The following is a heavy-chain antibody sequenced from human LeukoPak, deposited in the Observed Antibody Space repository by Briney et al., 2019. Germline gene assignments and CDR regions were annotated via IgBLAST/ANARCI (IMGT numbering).Heavy chain of an antibody. D-gene: IGHD3-22*01. V-gene: IGHV3-23*01. J-gene: IGHJ4*02. CDR3: AKRGVVIRVILVGFHKEANYFDS. CDR2: ISGRGGRT. Sequence: GGSLRLSCAVSGITLSNYGMSWVRQAPGKGLEWLSGISGRGGRTNYADSVKGRFTVSRDNPKNTLYLQMNSLRAEDTAVYFCAKRGVVIRVILVGFHKEANYFDSWGQGALVTVSS. CDR1: GITLSNYG.